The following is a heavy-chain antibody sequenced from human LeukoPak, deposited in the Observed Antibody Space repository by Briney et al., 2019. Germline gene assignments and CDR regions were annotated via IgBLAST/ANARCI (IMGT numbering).Heavy chain of an antibody. CDR2: IQSDGSST. Sequence: PGGSLRLSCAASGFTFNNYWMHWVRQAPGKGLVWVSRIQSDGSSTSYADSVKGRFSISRDNAKNTLYLQMNSLRAEDTAVYYCAKDPSEGLDYWGQGTLVTVSS. CDR1: GFTFNNYW. J-gene: IGHJ4*02. CDR3: AKDPSEGLDY. V-gene: IGHV3-74*01.